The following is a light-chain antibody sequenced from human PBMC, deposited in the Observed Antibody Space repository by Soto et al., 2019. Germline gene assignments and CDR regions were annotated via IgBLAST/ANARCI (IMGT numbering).Light chain of an antibody. CDR1: QDISNY. Sequence: DIQMTQSPSSLSASVGDRVTITCRASQDISNYLAWYQQKPGKVPKLLIYGASTLQSGVPSRFSGSGSGTDFTLTISSLQPEDVATYYCQNYNRATWTFGQGTKVERK. V-gene: IGKV1-27*01. J-gene: IGKJ1*01. CDR2: GAS. CDR3: QNYNRATWT.